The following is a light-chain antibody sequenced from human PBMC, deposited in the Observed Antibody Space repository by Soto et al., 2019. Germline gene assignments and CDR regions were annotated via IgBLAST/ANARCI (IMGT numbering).Light chain of an antibody. CDR3: QQRSNWPLT. CDR2: DAS. Sequence: HSTGTLCLTRLQRAPLSCRASQRVSSYLAWYQQKPGQAPRLLIYDASNRATGIPARFSGSGSGTGFTLTISSLEPEDFAVYYCQQRSNWPLTSGPGAKVVI. CDR1: QRVSSY. V-gene: IGKV3-11*01. J-gene: IGKJ3*01.